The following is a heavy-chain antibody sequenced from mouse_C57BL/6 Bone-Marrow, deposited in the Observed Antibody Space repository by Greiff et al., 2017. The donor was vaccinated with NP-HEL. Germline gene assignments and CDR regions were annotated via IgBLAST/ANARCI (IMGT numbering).Heavy chain of an antibody. Sequence: EVKLMESGGGLVKPGGSLKLSCAASGFTFSSYAMSWVRQTPEKRLEWVATISDGGSYTYYPDNVKGRFTISRDNAKNNLYLQMSHLKSEDTAMYYCARDDYDPSYYAMDYWGQGTSVTVSS. D-gene: IGHD2-4*01. CDR1: GFTFSSYA. CDR2: ISDGGSYT. J-gene: IGHJ4*01. CDR3: ARDDYDPSYYAMDY. V-gene: IGHV5-4*01.